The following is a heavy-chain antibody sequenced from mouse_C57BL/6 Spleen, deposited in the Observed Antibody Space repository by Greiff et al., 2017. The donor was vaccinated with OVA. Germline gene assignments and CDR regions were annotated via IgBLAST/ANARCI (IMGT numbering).Heavy chain of an antibody. V-gene: IGHV5-17*01. Sequence: DVMLVESGGGLVKPGGSLKLSCAASGFTFSDYGMHWVRQAPEKGLEWVAYISSGSSTIYYADTVKGRFTISRDNAKNTLFLQMTSLRSEDTAMYYCARPDYFFYAMDYWGQGTSVTVSS. CDR2: ISSGSSTI. D-gene: IGHD1-1*02. CDR1: GFTFSDYG. CDR3: ARPDYFFYAMDY. J-gene: IGHJ4*01.